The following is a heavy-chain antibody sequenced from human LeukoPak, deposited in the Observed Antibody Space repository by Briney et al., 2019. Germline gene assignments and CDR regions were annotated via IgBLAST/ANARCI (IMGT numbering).Heavy chain of an antibody. CDR3: ARFDGYYGMDV. J-gene: IGHJ6*04. CDR1: GGSISSYY. CDR2: IYYSGST. Sequence: SETLSLTCTVSGGSISSYYRSWIRQPPGKGLEWIGYIYYSGSTNYNPSLKSRVTISVDTSKNQFSLKMSSVTSADTAVYYCARFDGYYGMDVWGKGTTVTVSS. V-gene: IGHV4-59*01. D-gene: IGHD5-24*01.